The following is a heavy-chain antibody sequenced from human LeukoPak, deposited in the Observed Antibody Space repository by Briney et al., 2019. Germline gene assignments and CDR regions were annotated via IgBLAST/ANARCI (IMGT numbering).Heavy chain of an antibody. J-gene: IGHJ4*02. CDR2: IVGSGLTT. Sequence: GGSLRLSCAGAEFTFSSYAMSWVRQAPGKGLEWVSAIVGSGLTTYYADSVKGRYTISRDNSKNTLYLQMSSLRAEDTAVYYCAKDSTIFGAKTHFDYWGQGTLVTVSS. CDR1: EFTFSSYA. V-gene: IGHV3-23*01. D-gene: IGHD3-3*01. CDR3: AKDSTIFGAKTHFDY.